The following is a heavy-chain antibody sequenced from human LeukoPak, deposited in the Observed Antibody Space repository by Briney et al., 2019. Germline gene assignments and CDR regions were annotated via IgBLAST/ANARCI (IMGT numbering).Heavy chain of an antibody. Sequence: GGSLRLSCAASGFTFSSYAMHCVRQAPGKGLEWVAVISYDGSNKYYADSVKGRFTISRYNSKHTLYLQMNSLRAEDTAVYYCARDYGDYAYFDYWGQGTLVTVSS. J-gene: IGHJ4*02. V-gene: IGHV3-30-3*01. CDR2: ISYDGSNK. CDR3: ARDYGDYAYFDY. CDR1: GFTFSSYA. D-gene: IGHD4-17*01.